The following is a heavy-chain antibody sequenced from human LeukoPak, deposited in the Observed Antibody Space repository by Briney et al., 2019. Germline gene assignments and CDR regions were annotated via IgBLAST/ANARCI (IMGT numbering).Heavy chain of an antibody. J-gene: IGHJ5*02. CDR1: GYTFTSYY. V-gene: IGHV1-46*01. Sequence: ASVKVSCKASGYTFTSYYMHWVRQAPGQGLEWMGIINPSGGSTSYAQKFQGRVTMTRDMSTSTVYMELSSLRSEDTAVYYCARARRIAARSWDWFDPWGQGTLVTVSS. D-gene: IGHD6-6*01. CDR3: ARARRIAARSWDWFDP. CDR2: INPSGGST.